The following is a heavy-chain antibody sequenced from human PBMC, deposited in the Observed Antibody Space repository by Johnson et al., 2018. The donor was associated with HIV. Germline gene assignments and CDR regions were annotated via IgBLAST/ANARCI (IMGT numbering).Heavy chain of an antibody. CDR1: GFTFSNYA. Sequence: QVQLVESGGGVVQPGGSLRLSCAASGFTFSNYAMHWVRQAPGKGLEWVAVISYDGSEKYYVDSVKGRFTVSRDNAKTSLYLQMNSLRAEDTAVYYCARAPYYYDSSGYDNAFDIWGRGTMVTVSS. J-gene: IGHJ3*02. V-gene: IGHV3-33*05. CDR2: ISYDGSEK. CDR3: ARAPYYYDSSGYDNAFDI. D-gene: IGHD3-22*01.